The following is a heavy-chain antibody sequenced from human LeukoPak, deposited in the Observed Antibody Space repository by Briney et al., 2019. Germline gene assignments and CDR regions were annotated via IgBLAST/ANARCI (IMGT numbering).Heavy chain of an antibody. CDR3: ATLGPYYYGSGSYIDY. CDR1: GVSFSGYY. V-gene: IGHV4-34*01. Sequence: SETLSLTCAVYGVSFSGYYWSWIRQPPGKGLEWIGEINHSGSTNYNPSLKSRVTISVDTSKNQFSLKLSSVTAADTAVYYCATLGPYYYGSGSYIDYWGQGTLVTVSS. CDR2: INHSGST. J-gene: IGHJ4*02. D-gene: IGHD3-10*01.